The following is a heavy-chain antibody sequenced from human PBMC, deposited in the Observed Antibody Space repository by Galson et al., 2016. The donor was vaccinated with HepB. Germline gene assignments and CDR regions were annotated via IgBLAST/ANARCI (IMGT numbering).Heavy chain of an antibody. V-gene: IGHV4-61*02. CDR3: AREWLVGGHYYYYMDV. CDR1: GGSISSGSYY. Sequence: LSLTCTVSGGSISSGSYYWSWIRQPAGRGLEWIGRIYTSGSTNYNPSLKSRVTISLDTSKNQFSLKLSSVTAADTAVYYCAREWLVGGHYYYYMDVWGKGTTVTVSS. CDR2: IYTSGST. J-gene: IGHJ6*03. D-gene: IGHD6-19*01.